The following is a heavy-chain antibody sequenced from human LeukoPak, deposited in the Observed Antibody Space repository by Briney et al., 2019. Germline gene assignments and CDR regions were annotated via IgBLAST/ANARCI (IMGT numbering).Heavy chain of an antibody. V-gene: IGHV3-30-3*01. CDR1: GFTFSSYA. D-gene: IGHD3-9*01. CDR2: ISYDGTNK. J-gene: IGHJ4*02. Sequence: GGSLRLSCAASGFTFSSYAIHWVRQAPGKGLEWVAIISYDGTNKYYADSVRGRFTISRDNSKDTLYLQMNSLRAEDTAVYYCARDFGWLSGFDNWGQGTLVTVSS. CDR3: ARDFGWLSGFDN.